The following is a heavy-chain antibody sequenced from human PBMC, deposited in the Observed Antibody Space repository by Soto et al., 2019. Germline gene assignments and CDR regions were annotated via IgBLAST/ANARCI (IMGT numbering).Heavy chain of an antibody. CDR3: ARGPTDYDSSGYYDWFDP. V-gene: IGHV6-1*01. CDR2: TYYRSKWYN. Sequence: SQTLSLTCAISGDSVSTNIATWNWIRQSPSRGLEWLGRTYYRSKWYNDYAVSVKSRITINPDTSKNQFSLQLNSVTPEDTAVYYCARGPTDYDSSGYYDWFDPWGQGTLVTVSS. CDR1: GDSVSTNIAT. J-gene: IGHJ5*02. D-gene: IGHD3-22*01.